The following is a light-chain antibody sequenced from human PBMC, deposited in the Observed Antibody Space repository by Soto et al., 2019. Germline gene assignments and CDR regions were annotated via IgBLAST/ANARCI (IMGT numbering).Light chain of an antibody. CDR2: EVS. V-gene: IGLV2-14*01. J-gene: IGLJ1*01. CDR3: SSYTSSSTL. Sequence: QSALTQPASVSGSPGQSITISRTGTSSDVGSYNYVSWYQQHPGKAPKLIIYEVSDRPSGISSRFSGSKSGNTASLTISGLQTEDEADYYCSSYTSSSTLFGTGTKVTVL. CDR1: SSDVGSYNY.